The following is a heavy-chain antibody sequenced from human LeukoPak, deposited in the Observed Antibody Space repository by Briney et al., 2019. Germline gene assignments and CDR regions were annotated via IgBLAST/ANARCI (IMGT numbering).Heavy chain of an antibody. J-gene: IGHJ6*02. CDR2: IYYSGST. CDR1: GGSISSYY. D-gene: IGHD3-22*01. Sequence: SETLSLTCTVSGGSISSYYWSWIRQPPGKGLEWIGYIYYSGSTNYNPSLKSRVTISVDTSKNQFSLKLSSVTAADTAVYYCASCYYYDSSGYDYYYYYGMDVWGQGTTVTVSS. CDR3: ASCYYYDSSGYDYYYYYGMDV. V-gene: IGHV4-59*08.